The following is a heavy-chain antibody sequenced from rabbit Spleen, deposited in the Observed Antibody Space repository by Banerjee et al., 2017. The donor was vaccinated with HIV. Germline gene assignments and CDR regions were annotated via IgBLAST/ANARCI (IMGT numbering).Heavy chain of an antibody. J-gene: IGHJ5*01. V-gene: IGHV1S45*01. CDR2: MNIGNSDNI. Sequence: QEQLEESGGDLVKPEGSLTLTCTASGFSFSSNNWICWVRQAPGKGLEWIGCMNIGNSDNIKYAGWAKGRLTISKTSSTTVTLQMTSLTAADTATYFCARDVAKSIYYGDCLDLWGQGTLVTVS. D-gene: IGHD8-1*01. CDR3: ARDVAKSIYYGDCLDL. CDR1: GFSFSSNNW.